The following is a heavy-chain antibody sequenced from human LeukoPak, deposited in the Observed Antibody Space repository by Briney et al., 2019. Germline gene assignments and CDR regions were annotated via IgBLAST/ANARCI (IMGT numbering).Heavy chain of an antibody. Sequence: ASVKVSCKASGCTFSSYAISWVRQAPGQGLEWMGGIIPIFGTANYAQKFQGRVTITADEPTSTAYMELSSPRSENRAVYYSASVGVRGSSYGYRFGYWGQGTLVTVSS. CDR2: IIPIFGTA. CDR1: GCTFSSYA. D-gene: IGHD5-18*01. V-gene: IGHV1-69*13. CDR3: ASVGVRGSSYGYRFGY. J-gene: IGHJ4*02.